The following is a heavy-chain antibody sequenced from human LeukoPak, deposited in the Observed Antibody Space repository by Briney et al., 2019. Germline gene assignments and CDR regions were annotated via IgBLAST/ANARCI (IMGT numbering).Heavy chain of an antibody. CDR3: AKCLSFPSVVRYYYYGMDV. CDR1: GFTFSSYA. D-gene: IGHD6-6*01. J-gene: IGHJ6*02. V-gene: IGHV3-23*01. CDR2: ISGSGGST. Sequence: GGSLRLSCAASGFTFSSYAMSWVRQAPGKGLEWVSAISGSGGSTYYADSVKGRFTISRDNSKNTLYLQMNSLRAEDTAVYYCAKCLSFPSVVRYYYYGMDVWGQGTTVTVSS.